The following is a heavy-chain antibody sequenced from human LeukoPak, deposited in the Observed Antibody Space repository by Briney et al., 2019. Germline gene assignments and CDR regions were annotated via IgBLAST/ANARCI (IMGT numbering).Heavy chain of an antibody. J-gene: IGHJ4*01. V-gene: IGHV3-7*01. D-gene: IGHD5-24*01. CDR3: AKLLRDVTIYDF. Sequence: LPGRSLRLSCAASGFTFSRYWMSWVRQAPGKGLEWVASINQDESAKFYADSVKGRFTISRDNARNSLLLQMNSLRAEDTAFYFCAKLLRDVTIYDFWGHGVLVTVSS. CDR1: GFTFSRYW. CDR2: INQDESAK.